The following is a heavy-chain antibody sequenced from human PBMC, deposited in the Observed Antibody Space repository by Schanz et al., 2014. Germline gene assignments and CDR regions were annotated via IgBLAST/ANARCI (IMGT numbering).Heavy chain of an antibody. CDR3: ARFLARYQYYGVDV. V-gene: IGHV3-11*05. J-gene: IGHJ6*02. Sequence: QVQLVDSGGGLVKPGGSLRLSCAASGFTFSDYYMTWIRQAPGKGLEWVSDISDSGDSTHYADSVKGRFTISRDNSKNTLDLQMNSLRAEDTAVYYCARFLARYQYYGVDVWGQGTTVIVSS. CDR2: ISDSGDST. D-gene: IGHD3-3*01. CDR1: GFTFSDYY.